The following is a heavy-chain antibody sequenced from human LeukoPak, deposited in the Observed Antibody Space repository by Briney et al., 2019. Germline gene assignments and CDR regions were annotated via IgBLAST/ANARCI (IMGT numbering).Heavy chain of an antibody. CDR1: GGTFSSYA. Sequence: ASVKVSCKASGGTFSSYAISWVRQAPGQGLEWMGRIIPIFGTANYAQKFQGRVTITTDESTSTAYMELSSLRSEDTAVYHCAREASSGWYGLGPRYYFDYWGQGTLVTVSS. CDR2: IIPIFGTA. CDR3: AREASSGWYGLGPRYYFDY. J-gene: IGHJ4*02. D-gene: IGHD6-19*01. V-gene: IGHV1-69*05.